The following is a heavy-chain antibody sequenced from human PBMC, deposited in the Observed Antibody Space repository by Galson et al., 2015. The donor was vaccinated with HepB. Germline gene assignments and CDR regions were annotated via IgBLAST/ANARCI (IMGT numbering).Heavy chain of an antibody. CDR3: ARDYAYYYESNSYRYTPDWYFDL. CDR1: ACTFIGSH. J-gene: IGHJ2*01. D-gene: IGHD3-16*02. CDR2: ICSNRDGP. Sequence: SVKVSCKASACTFIGSHMDWVRQAPRQGLEWSGWICSNRDGPHYAQKFQGRVNMTRDTSISTAYMDLSRLRFDDTAVYYCARDYAYYYESNSYRYTPDWYFDLWGRGTLVTVSS. V-gene: IGHV1-2*02.